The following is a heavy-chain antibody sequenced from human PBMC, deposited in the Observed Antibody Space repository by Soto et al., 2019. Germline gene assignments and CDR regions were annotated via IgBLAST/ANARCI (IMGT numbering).Heavy chain of an antibody. CDR2: IIPIFGTA. Sequence: SVKVSFKASGGTFSSYAISWVRQAPGQGLEWMGGIIPIFGTANYAQKFQGRVTITADKSTSTAYMELSSLRSEDTAVYYCAHRSSGGYYYYGMDVWGQGTTVTVSS. J-gene: IGHJ6*02. V-gene: IGHV1-69*06. D-gene: IGHD3-16*01. CDR3: AHRSSGGYYYYGMDV. CDR1: GGTFSSYA.